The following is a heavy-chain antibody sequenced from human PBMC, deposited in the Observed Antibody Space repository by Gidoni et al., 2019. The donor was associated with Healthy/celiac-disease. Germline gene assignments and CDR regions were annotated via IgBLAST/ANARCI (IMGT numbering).Heavy chain of an antibody. J-gene: IGHJ4*02. CDR2: ISWNSGSI. V-gene: IGHV3-9*01. CDR3: AKGQAVTTRCSLFDY. Sequence: EVQLVESGGGLVQPGRSLRLSCAASGFTFDDYAMHWVRQAPGKGLEWVSGISWNSGSIGYADSVKGRFTISRDNAKNSLYLQMNSLRAEDTALYYCAKGQAVTTRCSLFDYWGQGTLVTVSS. D-gene: IGHD4-17*01. CDR1: GFTFDDYA.